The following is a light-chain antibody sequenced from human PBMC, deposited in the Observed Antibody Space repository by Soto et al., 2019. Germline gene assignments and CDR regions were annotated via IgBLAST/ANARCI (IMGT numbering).Light chain of an antibody. V-gene: IGKV3-11*01. CDR2: DAS. CDR1: QSVSSY. J-gene: IGKJ2*01. Sequence: EIVLTQSPATLSLSPGERATLSCRASQSVSSYLAWYQQKPGQAPRLLIYDASNRATGIPARFSGSGSGTDFTLTISSLEPEDVAAYYCQQRSNWPPGYTFGQGTKLEIK. CDR3: QQRSNWPPGYT.